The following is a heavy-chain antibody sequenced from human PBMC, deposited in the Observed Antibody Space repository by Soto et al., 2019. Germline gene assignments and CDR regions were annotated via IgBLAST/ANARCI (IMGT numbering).Heavy chain of an antibody. CDR2: IYSSGTT. D-gene: IGHD5-12*01. Sequence: SETLSLTCTVSGGSIGGSNYFWGWIRQSPGTGLEWLGTIYSSGTTYYSPSLKSRITMSLDTSKNQFSLNLRSVTTADTAVYYCVRDGGYTGYDSGYFDYWGQGTLVTVSS. J-gene: IGHJ4*02. CDR1: GGSIGGSNYF. V-gene: IGHV4-39*07. CDR3: VRDGGYTGYDSGYFDY.